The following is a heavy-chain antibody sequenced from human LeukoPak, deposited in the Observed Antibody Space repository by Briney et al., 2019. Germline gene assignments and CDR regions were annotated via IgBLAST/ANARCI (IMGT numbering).Heavy chain of an antibody. V-gene: IGHV3-23*01. J-gene: IGHJ4*02. CDR2: ISGSGGST. Sequence: GGSLRLSCAASGFTFSSYWMHWVRQAPGKGLVWVSAISGSGGSTYYADSVKGRFTISRDNSKNSLYLQMNSLRAEDTAVYYCARDSDTAMVTGSDYWGQGTLVTVSS. CDR1: GFTFSSYW. D-gene: IGHD5-18*01. CDR3: ARDSDTAMVTGSDY.